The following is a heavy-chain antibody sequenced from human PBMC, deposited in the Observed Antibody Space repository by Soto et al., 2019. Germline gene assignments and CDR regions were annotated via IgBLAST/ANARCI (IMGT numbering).Heavy chain of an antibody. Sequence: QVQLVESGGGVVQPGRSLRLSCAASGFTFSSYGMHWVRQAPGKGLEWVAVISYDGSNKYYADSVKGRFTISRDNSKNTLYLQMNSRRAEDTAVYYCAKEVYGGLDYWGQGTLVTVSS. CDR3: AKEVYGGLDY. J-gene: IGHJ4*02. D-gene: IGHD1-20*01. V-gene: IGHV3-30*18. CDR2: ISYDGSNK. CDR1: GFTFSSYG.